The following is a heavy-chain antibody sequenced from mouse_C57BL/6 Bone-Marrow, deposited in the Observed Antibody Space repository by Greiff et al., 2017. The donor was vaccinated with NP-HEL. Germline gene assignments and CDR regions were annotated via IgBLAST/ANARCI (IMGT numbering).Heavy chain of an antibody. CDR2: IYPRSGNT. CDR1: GYTFTSYG. J-gene: IGHJ1*03. CDR3: ARPLTTPWYFDG. Sequence: QVHVKQSGAELARPGASVKLSCKASGYTFTSYGISWVKQRTGQGLEWIGEIYPRSGNTYYNETFKGKATLTADKSSSTAYMELRSLRSEDSAGYFCARPLTTPWYFDGWGTGTTVTVSS. D-gene: IGHD1-1*01. V-gene: IGHV1-81*01.